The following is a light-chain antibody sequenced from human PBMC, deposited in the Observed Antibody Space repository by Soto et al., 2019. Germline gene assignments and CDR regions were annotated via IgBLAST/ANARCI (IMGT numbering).Light chain of an antibody. Sequence: EIVLTQSPATLSLSPGERATLSCRASQSVSSYLAWYPQKPGQAPRLLISDASNRATGIPARFSGSASGTDFSLTISSLEPDDFAVYYCQQRSNWPPTFGGGTKVDIK. V-gene: IGKV3-11*01. CDR3: QQRSNWPPT. CDR1: QSVSSY. CDR2: DAS. J-gene: IGKJ4*01.